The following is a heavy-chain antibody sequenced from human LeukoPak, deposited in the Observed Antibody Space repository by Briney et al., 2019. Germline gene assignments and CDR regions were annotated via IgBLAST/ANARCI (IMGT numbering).Heavy chain of an antibody. CDR3: AKDIGRLLYQETLDY. Sequence: GGSLRLSCVASGFTFRDYAMSWVRQAPGKGLEWVSTMSGDTLSTWYADSVKGRFTITRDNAKNSLYLQMNSLRAEDTALYYCAKDIGRLLYQETLDYWGQGTLVTVSS. CDR1: GFTFRDYA. V-gene: IGHV3-43*02. D-gene: IGHD3-3*01. CDR2: MSGDTLST. J-gene: IGHJ4*02.